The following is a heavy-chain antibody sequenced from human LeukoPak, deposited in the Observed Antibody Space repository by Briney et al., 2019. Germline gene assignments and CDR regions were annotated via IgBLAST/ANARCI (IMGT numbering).Heavy chain of an antibody. J-gene: IGHJ4*02. CDR1: GGSFSGYY. CDR2: INHSGST. V-gene: IGHV4-34*01. D-gene: IGHD3-10*01. Sequence: SETLSLTCAVYGGSFSGYYWSWIRQPPGKGLEWIGEINHSGSTNYNPSLKSRVTISVDTSKNQFSLKLISVTAADMAVYFCTRHQTNTYGPGTPFDFWGQGTLVSVSS. CDR3: TRHQTNTYGPGTPFDF.